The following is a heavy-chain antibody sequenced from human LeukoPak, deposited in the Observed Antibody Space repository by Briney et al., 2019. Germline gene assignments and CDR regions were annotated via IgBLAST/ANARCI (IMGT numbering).Heavy chain of an antibody. Sequence: ASVKVSCKASGYTFTSYYMHWVRQAPGQGLEWMGWINPNSGGTNYAQKFQGRVTMTRDTSISTAYMELSRLRSDDTAVYYCARGPRIVGATTPAGYWGQGTLVTVSS. CDR1: GYTFTSYY. V-gene: IGHV1-2*02. CDR3: ARGPRIVGATTPAGY. J-gene: IGHJ4*02. D-gene: IGHD1-26*01. CDR2: INPNSGGT.